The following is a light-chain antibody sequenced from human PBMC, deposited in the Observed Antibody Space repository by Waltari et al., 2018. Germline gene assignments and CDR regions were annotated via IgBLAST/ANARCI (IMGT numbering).Light chain of an antibody. J-gene: IGKJ5*01. CDR2: GAS. V-gene: IGKV1D-12*01. CDR1: QDIGSW. CDR3: QQSSRWPVT. Sequence: DLQMTQSPSSVSASVGDRVTITCRASQDIGSWLSWYQQRPGKAPNLLMSGASTWQSGVPSRFSGSGSGTDFTLTINNLQPEDFATYYCQQSSRWPVTFGQGTRLDIK.